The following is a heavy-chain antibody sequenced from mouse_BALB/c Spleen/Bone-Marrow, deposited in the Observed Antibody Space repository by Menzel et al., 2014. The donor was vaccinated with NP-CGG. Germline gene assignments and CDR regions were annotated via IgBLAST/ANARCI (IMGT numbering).Heavy chain of an antibody. CDR3: ARAYY. CDR1: GFTFSRYG. D-gene: IGHD2-10*01. J-gene: IGHJ3*01. Sequence: EVHLVESGGGLVQFGGSLKLSCAASGFTFSRYGMSWVRQTPDKRLELVAIINSDGGSTYYPDSVKGRFTISRDNAKNTLYLQMSSLKSEDTAMYYCARAYYWGQGTLVIVSA. CDR2: INSDGGST. V-gene: IGHV5-6-3*01.